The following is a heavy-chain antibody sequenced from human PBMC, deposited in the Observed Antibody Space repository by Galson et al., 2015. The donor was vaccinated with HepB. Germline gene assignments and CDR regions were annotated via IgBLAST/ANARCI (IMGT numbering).Heavy chain of an antibody. J-gene: IGHJ4*02. D-gene: IGHD3-22*01. Sequence: SLRLSCAASGFTVSSNYMSWVRQAPGKGLEWVSVIYSGGSTYYADSLKGRFIISRDNSKNTLYLQMNSLRAEDTAVYYCGRAVGYCYDSSGYIASWGQGTLVTVSS. CDR3: GRAVGYCYDSSGYIAS. CDR1: GFTVSSNY. CDR2: IYSGGST. V-gene: IGHV3-66*01.